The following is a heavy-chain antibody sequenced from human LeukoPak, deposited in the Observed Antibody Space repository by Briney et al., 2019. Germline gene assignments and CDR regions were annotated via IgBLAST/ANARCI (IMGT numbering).Heavy chain of an antibody. Sequence: GASMKVSCKASGYTFTSYGISWVQQAPGQGLEWMGWISAYNGNTNYAQKLQGRVTMTTDTSTSTAYMELRSLRSDDTAVYYCARDRRYYYGSGAYYFDYWGQGTLVTVSS. D-gene: IGHD3-10*01. J-gene: IGHJ4*02. CDR1: GYTFTSYG. V-gene: IGHV1-18*01. CDR2: ISAYNGNT. CDR3: ARDRRYYYGSGAYYFDY.